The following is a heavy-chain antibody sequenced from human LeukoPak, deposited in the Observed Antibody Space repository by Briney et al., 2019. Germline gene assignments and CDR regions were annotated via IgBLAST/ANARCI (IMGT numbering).Heavy chain of an antibody. J-gene: IGHJ6*03. V-gene: IGHV4-59*11. D-gene: IGHD2-15*01. Sequence: SETLSLTCTVSGGSISSHYWSWIRQPPGKGLEWIGYIYYSGSTNYNPSLKSRVTISVDTSKNQFSLKLSSVTAADTAVYYCARVVVLSSRYYYYYMDVWGKGATVTVSS. CDR2: IYYSGST. CDR3: ARVVVLSSRYYYYYMDV. CDR1: GGSISSHY.